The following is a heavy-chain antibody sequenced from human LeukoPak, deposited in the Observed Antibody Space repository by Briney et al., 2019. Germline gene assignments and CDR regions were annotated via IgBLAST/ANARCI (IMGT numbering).Heavy chain of an antibody. J-gene: IGHJ6*02. Sequence: QPGGSLRLSCTASGFTFSSYWMSWVRQAPGKGLERVATIKQDGSEKYYVDSVKGRFTISRDNAENSLYLQMNTLRVEDTAVYYCTRDLMDYDVSTGLHHYYMDVWGQGTTVTVSS. CDR2: IKQDGSEK. CDR1: GFTFSSYW. D-gene: IGHD3-9*01. V-gene: IGHV3-7*01. CDR3: TRDLMDYDVSTGLHHYYMDV.